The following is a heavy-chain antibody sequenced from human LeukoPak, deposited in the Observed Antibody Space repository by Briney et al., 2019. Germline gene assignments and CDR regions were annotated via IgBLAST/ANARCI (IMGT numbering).Heavy chain of an antibody. CDR2: VNPNSGGT. D-gene: IGHD3-10*01. V-gene: IGHV1-2*02. CDR1: GYTLTHYY. CDR3: AREVGDPPLGVCVY. J-gene: IGHJ4*02. Sequence: ASVKASCKASGYTLTHYYIHWVRQAPGQGLEWMGWVNPNSGGTNYAQKFQGRVTVARATSTGTVYMDLSRLRSDDTAVYYCAREVGDPPLGVCVYWGQGTLVTVSS.